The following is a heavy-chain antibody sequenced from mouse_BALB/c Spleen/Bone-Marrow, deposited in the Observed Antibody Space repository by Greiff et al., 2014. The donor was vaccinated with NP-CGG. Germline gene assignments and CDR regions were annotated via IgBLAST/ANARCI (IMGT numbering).Heavy chain of an antibody. CDR2: INPGSGGA. J-gene: IGHJ2*01. CDR1: GYAFTNYL. Sequence: QVTLKESGAELVRPGTAVNVSCKASGYAFTNYLIEWVKQRPGQGLEWIGVINPGSGGANYNEKFKGKATLTADKSSSTAYMQLSSLTSDDSAVYFCARFGRYYFDYWGQGTPLTVSS. CDR3: ARFGRYYFDY. V-gene: IGHV1-54*01.